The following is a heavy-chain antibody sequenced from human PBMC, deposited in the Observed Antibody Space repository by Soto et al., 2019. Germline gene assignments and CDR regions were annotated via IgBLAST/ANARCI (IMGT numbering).Heavy chain of an antibody. V-gene: IGHV5-51*01. CDR3: ARPLIAARPNYYYYGMDV. J-gene: IGHJ6*02. Sequence: PGESLKISCNGSGYIFTSYWIGWVRQMPGKGLEWMGIIYPGDSDTRYSPSFQGQVTISADKSVSTAYLQWSSLKASDTAMYYCARPLIAARPNYYYYGMDVWGQGTTVTVSS. CDR1: GYIFTSYW. D-gene: IGHD6-6*01. CDR2: IYPGDSDT.